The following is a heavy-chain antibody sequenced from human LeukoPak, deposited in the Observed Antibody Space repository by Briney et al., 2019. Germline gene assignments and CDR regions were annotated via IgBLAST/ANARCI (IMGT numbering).Heavy chain of an antibody. Sequence: GGSLRLSCAASGFTFSSYSMNWVRQAPGKGLEWVSSISSSSSYIYYADSVKGRFTISRDNAKNSLYLQMNSLRAEDTAVYYCARVSDYYGSGSYENHYYYYYGMDVWGQGTTVTVSS. CDR2: ISSSSSYI. V-gene: IGHV3-21*01. CDR3: ARVSDYYGSGSYENHYYYYYGMDV. CDR1: GFTFSSYS. J-gene: IGHJ6*02. D-gene: IGHD3-10*01.